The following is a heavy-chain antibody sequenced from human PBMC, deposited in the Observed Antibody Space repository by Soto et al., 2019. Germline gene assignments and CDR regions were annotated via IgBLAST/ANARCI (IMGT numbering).Heavy chain of an antibody. CDR3: AKGAAGEAAGPSDY. Sequence: GGSLRLSCAASGFTFSSYAMSWVRQAPGKGLECVSAISGSGGSTYHADSVKGRFTISRDNSKNTLDLLMNSLRAEVTAVSYCAKGAAGEAAGPSDYWGQGTLVTVS. D-gene: IGHD6-13*01. CDR1: GFTFSSYA. J-gene: IGHJ4*02. V-gene: IGHV3-23*01. CDR2: ISGSGGST.